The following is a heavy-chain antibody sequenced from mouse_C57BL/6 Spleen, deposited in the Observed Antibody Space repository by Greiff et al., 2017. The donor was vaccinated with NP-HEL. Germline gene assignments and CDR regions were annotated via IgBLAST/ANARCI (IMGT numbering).Heavy chain of an antibody. CDR3: AREGLDY. CDR2: ISGGGGNT. CDR1: GFTFSSYT. J-gene: IGHJ2*01. V-gene: IGHV5-9*01. Sequence: EVQVVESGGGLVKPGGSLKLSCAASGFTFSSYTMSWVRQTPEKRLEWVATISGGGGNTYYPDSVKGRFTISRDNAKNTLYLQMSSLRSEDTALYYCAREGLDYWGQGTTLTVSS.